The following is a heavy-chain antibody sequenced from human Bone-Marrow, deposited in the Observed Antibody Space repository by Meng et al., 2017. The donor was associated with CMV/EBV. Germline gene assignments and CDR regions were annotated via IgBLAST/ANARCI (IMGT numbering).Heavy chain of an antibody. CDR1: GFTFSNYA. J-gene: IGHJ4*02. V-gene: IGHV3-23*01. CDR3: ARDPDRHGYSFFED. CDR2: IGGSGGRSS. Sequence: SGFTFSNYAMTWVRQPPGKGLEWVSTIGGSGGRSSTYADSVKGRFTISRDNAKNTLYLQMNSLRAEDTAVYYCARDPDRHGYSFFEDWGQGTLVTVSS. D-gene: IGHD5-18*01.